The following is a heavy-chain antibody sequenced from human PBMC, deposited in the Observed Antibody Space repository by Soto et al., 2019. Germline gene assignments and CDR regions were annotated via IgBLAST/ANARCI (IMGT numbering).Heavy chain of an antibody. CDR1: GFTFDDYA. D-gene: IGHD6-19*01. CDR3: AKDYSSGGDYFDY. CDR2: XSXXSXXX. V-gene: IGHV3-9*01. J-gene: IGHJ4*02. Sequence: GGSLRLSCAASGFTFDDYAMHWVRQAPGKGLEXVSXXSXXSXXXXXAXXVKGRFTISRDNAKNSLYLQTNSLRAEDTALYYCAKDYSSGGDYFDYWGQGTLVTASS.